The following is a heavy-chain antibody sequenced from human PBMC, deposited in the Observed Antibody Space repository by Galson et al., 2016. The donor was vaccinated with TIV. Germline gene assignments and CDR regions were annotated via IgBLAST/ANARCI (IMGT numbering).Heavy chain of an antibody. Sequence: SVKVSCKASGGTFSDYGISWVRQAPGQGLEWMGRIIPIFHSARSAQKFQDRVTITADESTNTVYLELSSLTSEDTAGYYCARLPSYYGSGNHWFDPWGQGTLVTVSS. D-gene: IGHD3-10*01. CDR3: ARLPSYYGSGNHWFDP. V-gene: IGHV1-69*13. CDR2: IIPIFHSA. J-gene: IGHJ5*02. CDR1: GGTFSDYG.